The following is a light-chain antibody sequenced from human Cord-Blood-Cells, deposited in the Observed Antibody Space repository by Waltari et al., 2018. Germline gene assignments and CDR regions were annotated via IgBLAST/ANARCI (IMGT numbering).Light chain of an antibody. CDR2: DVS. CDR3: SSYTSSSTVV. J-gene: IGLJ2*01. V-gene: IGLV2-14*01. Sequence: QSALTQPASVSGSPGQSITISCTGNSSDVGGYNYVSWYQQHPGKAPTLMIYDVSKRPSGVSNRFSGSKSGNTASLTISGLQAEDEADYYCSSYTSSSTVVFGGGTKLTVL. CDR1: SSDVGGYNY.